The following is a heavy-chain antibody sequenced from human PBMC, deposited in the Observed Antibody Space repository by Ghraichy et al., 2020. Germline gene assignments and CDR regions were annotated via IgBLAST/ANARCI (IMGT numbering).Heavy chain of an antibody. CDR2: ISSSSSYT. D-gene: IGHD3-9*01. Sequence: GGSLRLSCAASGFTFSDYYMSWIRQAPGKGLEWVSYISSSSSYTNYADSVKGRFTISRDNAKNSLYLQMNSLRAEDTAVYYCARVLRYFAWNFYFDYWGQGTLVTGSS. CDR1: GFTFSDYY. CDR3: ARVLRYFAWNFYFDY. J-gene: IGHJ4*02. V-gene: IGHV3-11*06.